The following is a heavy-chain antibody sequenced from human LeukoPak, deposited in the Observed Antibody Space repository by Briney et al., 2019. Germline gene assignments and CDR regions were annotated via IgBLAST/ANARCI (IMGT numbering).Heavy chain of an antibody. CDR2: IYTSGST. CDR1: GGSIRSGNYY. D-gene: IGHD3-16*01. J-gene: IGHJ4*02. V-gene: IGHV4-61*09. Sequence: PSQTLSLTCTVSGGSIRSGNYYWSWIRQPAGKGLEWIGHIYTSGSTNYNPSLKSRVTISVDTSKNQFSLKLSSVTAADTAVYYCAREGYVSLWGQGTLVTVSS. CDR3: AREGYVSL.